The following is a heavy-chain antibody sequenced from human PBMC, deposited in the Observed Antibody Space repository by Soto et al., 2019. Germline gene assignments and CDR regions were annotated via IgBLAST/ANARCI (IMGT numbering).Heavy chain of an antibody. D-gene: IGHD3-22*01. CDR3: ARVPYYDSSGYDDY. J-gene: IGHJ4*02. V-gene: IGHV4-31*03. CDR1: GGSISSGGYY. CDR2: IYYSGST. Sequence: SETLSLTCTVSGGSISSGGYYWSWIRQHPGKGLEWIGYIYYSGSTYYNPSLKSRVTISVDTSKNQFSLKLSSVTAADTAVYYCARVPYYDSSGYDDYWGQGTLVTVSS.